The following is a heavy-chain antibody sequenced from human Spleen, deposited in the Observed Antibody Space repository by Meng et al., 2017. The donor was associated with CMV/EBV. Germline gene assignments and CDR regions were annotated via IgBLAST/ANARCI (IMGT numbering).Heavy chain of an antibody. CDR3: AREGPNSGWYVDY. CDR2: INGDGSDT. J-gene: IGHJ4*02. D-gene: IGHD6-19*01. Sequence: GGSLRLSCAASGYTFKNFWMHWVRQTPGKGLVWVSRINGDGSDTNYADSVKGRFTASRDSADNTLYLQMNSLRVEDTAVYYCAREGPNSGWYVDYWGQGTLVTVSS. V-gene: IGHV3-74*01. CDR1: GYTFKNFW.